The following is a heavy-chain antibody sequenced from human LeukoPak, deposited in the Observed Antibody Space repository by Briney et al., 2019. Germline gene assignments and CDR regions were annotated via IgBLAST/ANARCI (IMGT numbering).Heavy chain of an antibody. CDR1: GFTFSSYG. V-gene: IGHV3-33*06. CDR2: IWYDGSNK. D-gene: IGHD6-19*01. Sequence: PGGSLRLSCAASGFTFSSYGMHWVRQAPGKGLEGVAVIWYDGSNKYYADSVKGRFTISRDNSKNTLYLQMNSLRAEDTAVYYCAKDRYDSSGWYGDYFDYWGQGTLVTVSS. CDR3: AKDRYDSSGWYGDYFDY. J-gene: IGHJ4*02.